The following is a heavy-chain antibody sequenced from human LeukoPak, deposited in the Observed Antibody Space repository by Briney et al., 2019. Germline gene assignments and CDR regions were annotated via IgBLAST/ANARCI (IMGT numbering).Heavy chain of an antibody. D-gene: IGHD1-1*01. CDR1: GYSFSDNW. J-gene: IGHJ4*02. CDR3: ARRRSGSYLDY. V-gene: IGHV5-51*01. Sequence: GESLKISCKGSGYSFSDNWIGWVRQIPGKGLEWMGIIYSGDSDTRYSPSFQGQVTISANKSISTAYLQLNSLKASDTAIYYCARRRSGSYLDYWGQGTLVTVSS. CDR2: IYSGDSDT.